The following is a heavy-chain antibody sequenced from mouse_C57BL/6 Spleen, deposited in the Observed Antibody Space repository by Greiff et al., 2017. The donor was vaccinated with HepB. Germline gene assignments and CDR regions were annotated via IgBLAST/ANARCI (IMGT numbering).Heavy chain of an antibody. J-gene: IGHJ2*01. CDR2: INPNNGGT. V-gene: IGHV1-26*01. D-gene: IGHD1-1*01. Sequence: VQLQQSGPELVKPGASVKISCKASGYTFTDYYMNWVKQSHGKSLEWIGDINPNNGGTSYNQKFKGKATLTVDKSSSTAYMELRSLTSEDSAVYYCARDYYGSSYRSYWGQGTTLTVSS. CDR1: GYTFTDYY. CDR3: ARDYYGSSYRSY.